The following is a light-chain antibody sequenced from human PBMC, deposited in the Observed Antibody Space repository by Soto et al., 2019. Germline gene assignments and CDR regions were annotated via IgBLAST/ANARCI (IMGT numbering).Light chain of an antibody. CDR1: SSNIGAGFD. J-gene: IGLJ2*01. V-gene: IGLV1-40*01. Sequence: QSALTQPPSVSGAPGQRVTISCTGSSSNIGAGFDVHWYQQLPGTAPKLLIYGNTNRPSGVPDRFSGSKSGTSASLAITGLQAEDEADYYCQSYDRSLSGSVVFGGRTKLTVL. CDR3: QSYDRSLSGSVV. CDR2: GNT.